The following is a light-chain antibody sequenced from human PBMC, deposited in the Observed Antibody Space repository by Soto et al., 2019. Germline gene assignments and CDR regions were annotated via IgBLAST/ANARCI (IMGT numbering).Light chain of an antibody. V-gene: IGKV3-20*01. CDR2: GAS. CDR3: QQFHISRT. Sequence: EIVLTQSPATLSSFPGDRVTLSCRASQYINTRLAWYQQKPGQAPRLLFYGASSRATGIPDRFIGSGSGTDFTLTITGLEPEDFAVYYCQQFHISRTFGQGTKVDI. J-gene: IGKJ1*01. CDR1: QYINTR.